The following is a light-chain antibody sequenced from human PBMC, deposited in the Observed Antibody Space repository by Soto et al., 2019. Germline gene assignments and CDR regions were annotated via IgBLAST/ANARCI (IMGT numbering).Light chain of an antibody. J-gene: IGLJ2*01. V-gene: IGLV2-14*03. CDR3: SSYTSSSTYVV. CDR2: DVI. Sequence: QSALTQPASVSGSPGQSITISCTGTSSDVGGYNYVSWYQRHPGKAPKLMIYDVINRPSGVSNRFSGSKSGNSASLTISGLQAEDEADYYCSSYTSSSTYVVFGGGTKLTVL. CDR1: SSDVGGYNY.